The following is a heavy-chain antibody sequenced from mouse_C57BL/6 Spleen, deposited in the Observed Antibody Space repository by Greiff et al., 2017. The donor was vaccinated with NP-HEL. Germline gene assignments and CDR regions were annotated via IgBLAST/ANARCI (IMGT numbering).Heavy chain of an antibody. CDR1: GYSITSGYY. Sequence: EVKLQESGPGLVKPSQSLSLTCSVTGYSITSGYYWNWIRQFPGNKLEWMGYISYDGSNNYNPSLKNRISITRDTSKNQFFLKLNSVTTEDTATYYCARNGNDGYYFDYWGQGTTLTVSS. CDR2: ISYDGSN. V-gene: IGHV3-6*01. D-gene: IGHD2-3*01. J-gene: IGHJ2*01. CDR3: ARNGNDGYYFDY.